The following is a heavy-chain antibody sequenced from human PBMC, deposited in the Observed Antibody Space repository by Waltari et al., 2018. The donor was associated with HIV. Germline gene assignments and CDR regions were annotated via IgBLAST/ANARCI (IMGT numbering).Heavy chain of an antibody. D-gene: IGHD3-10*01. CDR1: GGSISRGNYY. V-gene: IGHV4-31*03. CDR3: ARVSDSYGTVFEY. J-gene: IGHJ4*02. Sequence: QVQLQESGPGLVTSSQTLSLTCTVSGGSISRGNYYWNWIRQHPGKGLEWIGYIQHSGSTYYNPSLKSRVSISVNTSKNQFSLNLTSVTAADTAVYYCARVSDSYGTVFEYWGQGTLVSVSS. CDR2: IQHSGST.